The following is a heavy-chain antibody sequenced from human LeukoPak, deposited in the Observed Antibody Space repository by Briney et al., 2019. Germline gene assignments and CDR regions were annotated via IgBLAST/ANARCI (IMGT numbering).Heavy chain of an antibody. J-gene: IGHJ6*03. CDR2: IYYNGST. D-gene: IGHD3-10*01. V-gene: IGHV4-39*01. CDR1: GGSISTSNYY. CDR3: ARHKMVRGIGYYYYMDV. Sequence: SETLSLTCTVSGGSISTSNYYWGWIRQPPGKGLQWIGSIYYNGSTYYNPSLKSRVIISVDTSKNQFSLKLNSVTAADTAVFYCARHKMVRGIGYYYYMDVWGKGTTVTISS.